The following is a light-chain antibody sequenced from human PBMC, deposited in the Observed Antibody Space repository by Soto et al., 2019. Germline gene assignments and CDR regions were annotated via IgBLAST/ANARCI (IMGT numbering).Light chain of an antibody. CDR1: QSVSSN. CDR2: GAS. J-gene: IGKJ3*01. V-gene: IGKV3-15*01. Sequence: EIVMTQSPATLSVSPGERATLSCRASQSVSSNLAWYQQKPGQAPRLLIYGASTRATGIPASFSGSGSGTEFTLTISSLQSEDFAVYYCLQYNNWPFTFGPWTKVDIK. CDR3: LQYNNWPFT.